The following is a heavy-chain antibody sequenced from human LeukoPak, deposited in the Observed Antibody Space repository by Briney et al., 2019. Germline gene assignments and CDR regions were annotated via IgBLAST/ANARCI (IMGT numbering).Heavy chain of an antibody. CDR3: VRDGEGLAISVNYWFDL. Sequence: ASVKVSCKASGYTFTSYGINWVRQATGQGLEWMGWMNPNNGNTGYAQTFQGRVTMTRDTFTSTAYMELRSLTSEDTAVYYCVRDGEGLAISVNYWFDLWGQGTLVTVSS. CDR2: MNPNNGNT. D-gene: IGHD3-10*01. J-gene: IGHJ5*02. V-gene: IGHV1-8*01. CDR1: GYTFTSYG.